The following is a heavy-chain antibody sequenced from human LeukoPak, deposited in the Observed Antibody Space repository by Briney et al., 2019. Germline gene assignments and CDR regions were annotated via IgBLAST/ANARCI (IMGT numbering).Heavy chain of an antibody. D-gene: IGHD5-24*01. Sequence: GESLKISCKGSAYSFTIYWIAWVRQMPGQGLEWMGIIYPGDSDTRYSSSFQGQVTISVDKSIATAYLQWSSLKASDTAIYYCARQDGDGLYFFDYWGQGTLVTVSS. CDR3: ARQDGDGLYFFDY. CDR1: AYSFTIYW. CDR2: IYPGDSDT. V-gene: IGHV5-51*01. J-gene: IGHJ4*02.